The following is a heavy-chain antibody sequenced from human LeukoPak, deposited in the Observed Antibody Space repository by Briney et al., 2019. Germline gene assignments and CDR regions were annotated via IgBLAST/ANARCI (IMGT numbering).Heavy chain of an antibody. CDR1: GGSFSGYY. CDR3: ARGPYSYDSSGAFDI. J-gene: IGHJ3*02. Sequence: SETLSLTCAVYGGSFSGYYWSWIRQPPGKGLEWMGEINHSGSTNYNPSLKSRVTISVDTSKNQFSLKLSSVTAADTPVYFCARGPYSYDSSGAFDIWGQGTMVTVSS. V-gene: IGHV4-34*01. CDR2: INHSGST. D-gene: IGHD3-22*01.